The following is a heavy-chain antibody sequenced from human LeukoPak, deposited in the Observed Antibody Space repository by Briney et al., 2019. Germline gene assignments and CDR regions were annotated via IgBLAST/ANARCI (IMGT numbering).Heavy chain of an antibody. J-gene: IGHJ4*02. D-gene: IGHD1-26*01. Sequence: GASVKVSCKASGYTFTNYYMHWVRQDPGQGLEWKGIINPSGGSTSYAQKFQGRVTMTRDMSTSTVYMELSSLRSEDTAVYYCAREDFGSYSEDYWGQGTLVTVSS. CDR3: AREDFGSYSEDY. CDR1: GYTFTNYY. V-gene: IGHV1-46*01. CDR2: INPSGGST.